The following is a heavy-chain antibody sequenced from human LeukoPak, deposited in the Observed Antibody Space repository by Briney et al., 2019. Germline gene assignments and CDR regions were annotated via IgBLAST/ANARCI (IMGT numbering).Heavy chain of an antibody. CDR2: IRYDGSNK. Sequence: GGSLRLSCAASGFTFSSYGMHWVRQAPGKGLEWVAFIRYDGSNKYYADSVKGRFTLSRDNSNNTLYRQMNSLRAEDTAVYYCAKPARPGWQLQPPDDYWGQGTLVTVYS. J-gene: IGHJ4*02. V-gene: IGHV3-30*02. D-gene: IGHD1-26*01. CDR1: GFTFSSYG. CDR3: AKPARPGWQLQPPDDY.